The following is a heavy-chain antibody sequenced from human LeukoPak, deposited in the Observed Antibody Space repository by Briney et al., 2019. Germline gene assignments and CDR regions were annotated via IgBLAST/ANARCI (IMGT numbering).Heavy chain of an antibody. Sequence: SETLSLTCAVYGGSFSGYYWSWVRQPPGKGLEWIGEINHSGSTNYNPSLKSRVTISVDTSKNQFSLKLSSVTAAGTAVYYCARGSGSYYLRYFDLWGRGTLVTVSS. CDR3: ARGSGSYYLRYFDL. V-gene: IGHV4-34*01. CDR2: INHSGST. D-gene: IGHD1-26*01. CDR1: GGSFSGYY. J-gene: IGHJ2*01.